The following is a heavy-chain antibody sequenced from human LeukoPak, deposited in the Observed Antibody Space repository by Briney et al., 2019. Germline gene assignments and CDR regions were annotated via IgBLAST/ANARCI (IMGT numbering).Heavy chain of an antibody. D-gene: IGHD4-17*01. J-gene: IGHJ4*02. CDR2: IYSGGST. Sequence: PGGSLRLSCAASGFTVSSNYMSWVRPAPGKGLEWVSVIYSGGSTYYADSVKGRFTISRDNSKNTLYLQMNSLRAEDTAVYYCARVHATTVGFDYWGQGTLVTVSS. CDR3: ARVHATTVGFDY. CDR1: GFTVSSNY. V-gene: IGHV3-53*01.